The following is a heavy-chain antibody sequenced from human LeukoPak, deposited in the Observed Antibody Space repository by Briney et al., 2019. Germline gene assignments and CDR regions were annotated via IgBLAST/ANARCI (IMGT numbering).Heavy chain of an antibody. CDR1: GGSISSGGYY. CDR2: IYYSGST. CDR3: ARDVGVPAANYYYYGMDV. Sequence: SETLTLTCTVSGGSISSGGYYWSWIRQHPGKGLEWIGYIYYSGSTYYNPSLKSRVTISVDTSKNQFSMKLSSVTAADTAVYYCARDVGVPAANYYYYGMDVWGQGTTVTVSS. D-gene: IGHD2-2*01. V-gene: IGHV4-31*03. J-gene: IGHJ6*02.